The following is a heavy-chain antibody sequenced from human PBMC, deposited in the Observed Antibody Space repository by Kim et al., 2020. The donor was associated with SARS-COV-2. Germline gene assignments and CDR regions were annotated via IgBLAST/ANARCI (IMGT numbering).Heavy chain of an antibody. J-gene: IGHJ4*02. Sequence: SVKVSCKASGGTFSSYAISWVRQAPGQGLEWMGGIIPIFGTANYAQKFQGRVTITADESTSTAYMELSSLRSEDTAVYYCARGAGFGELRGQWDYWGQGTLVTVSS. CDR2: IIPIFGTA. CDR3: ARGAGFGELRGQWDY. CDR1: GGTFSSYA. D-gene: IGHD3-10*01. V-gene: IGHV1-69*13.